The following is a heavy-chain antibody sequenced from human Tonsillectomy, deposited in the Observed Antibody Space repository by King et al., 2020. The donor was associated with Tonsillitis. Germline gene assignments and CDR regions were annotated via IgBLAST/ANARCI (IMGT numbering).Heavy chain of an antibody. D-gene: IGHD3-22*01. CDR3: ARERYYDSSGYPTELQH. V-gene: IGHV3-11*01. CDR2: ISSSGSTI. Sequence: VQLVESGGGLVKPGGSLRLSCAASGFTFSDYYMSWIRQAPGKGLEWVSYISSSGSTIYYADAVKGRFTISRDNAKNSLYLQRNSLRSEDTAVYYCARERYYDSSGYPTELQHWGQGTLVTVSS. J-gene: IGHJ1*01. CDR1: GFTFSDYY.